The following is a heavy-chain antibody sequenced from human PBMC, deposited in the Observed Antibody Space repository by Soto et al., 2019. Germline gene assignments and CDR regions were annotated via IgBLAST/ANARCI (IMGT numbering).Heavy chain of an antibody. Sequence: QVQLVQSGAEVKKPGSSVKVSCKASGGTFSSYAISWVRQAPGQGLEWMGGIIPIFGTANYAQKFQGRVTITADESTSKAYMELSSLRSEDTAVYYCARAYYYDSSGYYFRDGVVDAFDIWGQGTMVTVSS. CDR1: GGTFSSYA. CDR3: ARAYYYDSSGYYFRDGVVDAFDI. D-gene: IGHD3-22*01. J-gene: IGHJ3*02. CDR2: IIPIFGTA. V-gene: IGHV1-69*01.